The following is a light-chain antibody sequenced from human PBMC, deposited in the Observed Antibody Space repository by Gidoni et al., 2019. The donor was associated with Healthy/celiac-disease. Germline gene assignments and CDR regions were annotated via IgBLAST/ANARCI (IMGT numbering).Light chain of an antibody. CDR1: SSDVGGYNY. V-gene: IGLV2-14*01. CDR2: EVS. J-gene: IGLJ2*01. CDR3: SSYTSSSVV. Sequence: QSALTQPASVSGSPGQSITISCTGTSSDVGGYNYVSWYQPHPGTAPKLMIYEVSNRPSGVSNRFSGSKSVNTASLTISGLQAEDEADYYCSSYTSSSVVFGGGTKLTVL.